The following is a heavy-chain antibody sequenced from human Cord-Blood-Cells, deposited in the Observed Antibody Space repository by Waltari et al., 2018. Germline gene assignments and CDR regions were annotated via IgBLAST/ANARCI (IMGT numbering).Heavy chain of an antibody. D-gene: IGHD3-10*01. CDR2: IFYSGDD. CDR1: GGSICSSSYY. CDR3: ARLTCNTGSGGYYKGLFDY. J-gene: IGHJ4*02. V-gene: IGHV4-39*01. Sequence: QLQLQASGPGLVKPSETLSLTCTVSGGSICSSSYYWGWIRQPPGKGLEWIGSIFYSGDDSSHPSLKSRMTISLDASKTRFALKLGSVAAADTAGYYCARLTCNTGSGGYYKGLFDYWGQGPLVTVSS.